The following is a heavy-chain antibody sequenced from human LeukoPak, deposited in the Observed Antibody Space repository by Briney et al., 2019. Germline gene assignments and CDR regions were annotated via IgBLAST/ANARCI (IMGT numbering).Heavy chain of an antibody. V-gene: IGHV4-59*01. CDR2: IYYSGST. J-gene: IGHJ4*02. Sequence: PSETLSLTCTVSGGSISSYYWSWIRQPPGKGLEWIGYIYYSGSTNYNPSLKSRVTISVDTSKNQFSLKLSSVTAADTAVYYCASMYYYDSSGYSLSFDYWGQGTLVTVSS. D-gene: IGHD3-22*01. CDR3: ASMYYYDSSGYSLSFDY. CDR1: GGSISSYY.